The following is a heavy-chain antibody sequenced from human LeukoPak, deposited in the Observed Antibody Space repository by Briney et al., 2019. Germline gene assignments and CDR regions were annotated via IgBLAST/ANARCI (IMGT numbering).Heavy chain of an antibody. Sequence: GGSLRLSCAASGFTFSSYEMNWVRQAPGKGLEWVSYISGSSSDIYYADSVKGRFTISRDNAKNSVYLQMKSLRVEDTAVYYCARRGYHDYSGFDYWGQGTLVTVSS. D-gene: IGHD3-16*01. CDR3: ARRGYHDYSGFDY. CDR2: ISGSSSDI. CDR1: GFTFSSYE. J-gene: IGHJ4*02. V-gene: IGHV3-21*05.